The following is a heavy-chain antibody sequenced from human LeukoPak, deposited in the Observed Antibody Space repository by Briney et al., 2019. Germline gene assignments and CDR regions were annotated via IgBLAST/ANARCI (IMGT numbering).Heavy chain of an antibody. J-gene: IGHJ4*02. V-gene: IGHV5-51*01. CDR3: ARRAYCGGDCYLDY. Sequence: GESLMISCKGSGYSFSSYWIGWVRQMPGKGLEWMGMIYPGDSDTRYSPSFQGQVTISADKSISTAYLQWSSLKASDTAMYYCARRAYCGGDCYLDYWGQGTLVTVSS. CDR1: GYSFSSYW. CDR2: IYPGDSDT. D-gene: IGHD2-21*02.